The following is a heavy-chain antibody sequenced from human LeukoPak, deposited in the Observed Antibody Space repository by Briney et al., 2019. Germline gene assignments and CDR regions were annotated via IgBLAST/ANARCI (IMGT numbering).Heavy chain of an antibody. CDR1: GFTFSSYA. Sequence: GGSLRLSCAASGFTFSSYAMHWVRQAPGKGLEWVAVISYDGSNKYYADSVKGRFTISRDNSKNTLYLQMNSLRAEDTAVYYCARAAAGPTWKVHFDYWGQGTLVTVSS. V-gene: IGHV3-30-3*01. CDR2: ISYDGSNK. CDR3: ARAAAGPTWKVHFDY. D-gene: IGHD6-13*01. J-gene: IGHJ4*02.